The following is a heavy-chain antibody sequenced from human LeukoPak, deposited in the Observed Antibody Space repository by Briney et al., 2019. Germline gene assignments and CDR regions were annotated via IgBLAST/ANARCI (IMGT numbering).Heavy chain of an antibody. D-gene: IGHD6-6*01. J-gene: IGHJ6*02. V-gene: IGHV3-48*03. CDR2: ISSSGSTI. Sequence: GGSLRPSCAASGFTFSSYEMNWVRQAPGKGLEWVSYISSSGSTIYYADSVKGRFTISRDNAKNSLYLQMNSLRAEDTAVYYCARDEYSSSPASGMDVWGQGTTVTVSS. CDR1: GFTFSSYE. CDR3: ARDEYSSSPASGMDV.